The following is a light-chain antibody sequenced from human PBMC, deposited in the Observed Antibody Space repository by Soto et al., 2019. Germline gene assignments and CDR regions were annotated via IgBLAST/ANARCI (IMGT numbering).Light chain of an antibody. CDR1: QSISSW. J-gene: IGKJ1*01. V-gene: IGKV1-5*01. CDR2: DAS. Sequence: DIQMTQSPSTLSASVGDRVTITCRASQSISSWLAWYQQKPGKAPKLLIYDASSLESGVPSRFSGSGSGTEFTLTISSLQPDDFATYYCQQYNSDWTCGQGTKVEI. CDR3: QQYNSDWT.